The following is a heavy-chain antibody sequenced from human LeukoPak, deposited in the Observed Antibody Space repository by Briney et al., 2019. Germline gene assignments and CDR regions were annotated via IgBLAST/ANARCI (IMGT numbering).Heavy chain of an antibody. V-gene: IGHV3-48*02. Sequence: VGSLRLSCAASGFAFSASTMYWGRPAPGQGLEWVSCIGGSSRTIYYADSVKGRFTISRDNAKNSLYLQMNSLRDEDTAMYYCAREGSGIYYDNWGQGTLVTVSS. CDR1: GFAFSAST. J-gene: IGHJ4*02. CDR3: AREGSGIYYDN. CDR2: IGGSSRTI. D-gene: IGHD1-26*01.